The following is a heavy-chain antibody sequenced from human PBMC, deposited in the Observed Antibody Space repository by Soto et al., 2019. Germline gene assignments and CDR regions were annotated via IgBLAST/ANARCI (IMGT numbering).Heavy chain of an antibody. J-gene: IGHJ6*03. CDR2: IIPIQGRA. CDR1: GGSFISYT. D-gene: IGHD2-21*01. V-gene: IGHV1-69*02. CDR3: AKSLLFVVPAYMAV. Sequence: QVQLVQSGAEVKKPGSSVKVYCEASGGSFISYTFTWVRQAPGQGLEWMGRIIPIQGRANYALKLQDRVTITADRSTKTVYMELRSLRPEDTAVYYCAKSLLFVVPAYMAVWGKGTTVTVSS.